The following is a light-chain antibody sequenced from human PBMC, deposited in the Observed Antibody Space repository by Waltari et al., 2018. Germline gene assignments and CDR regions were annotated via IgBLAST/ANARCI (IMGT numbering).Light chain of an antibody. V-gene: IGKV3-15*01. J-gene: IGKJ2*01. CDR3: QQYSNWPYT. CDR1: QSVSSK. CDR2: GAS. Sequence: IVMTQSPATLSVSPGERATLSCRASQSVSSKLAWYQQKPGQAPRLLIYGASTRATAIPARCSGSGSGTEFTLTISSLQSEDFAVYYCQQYSNWPYTFGQGTKLEIK.